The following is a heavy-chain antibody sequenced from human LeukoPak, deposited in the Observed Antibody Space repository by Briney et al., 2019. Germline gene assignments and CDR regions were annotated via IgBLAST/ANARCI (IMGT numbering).Heavy chain of an antibody. CDR3: ARGLIGSGSYFY. D-gene: IGHD3-10*01. CDR1: GFTFSTYG. Sequence: GGSLRLSCAASGFTFSTYGMHWVRQAPGKGLEWVAVVWYDGSNIHYVDSVRGRFTISRDNSKSTLYLQMNSLTAEDTAVYYCARGLIGSGSYFYWGQGTLVTVSS. CDR2: VWYDGSNI. V-gene: IGHV3-33*01. J-gene: IGHJ4*02.